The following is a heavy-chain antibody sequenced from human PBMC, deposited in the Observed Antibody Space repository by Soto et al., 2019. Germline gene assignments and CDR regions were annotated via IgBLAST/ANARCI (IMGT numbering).Heavy chain of an antibody. J-gene: IGHJ5*02. CDR2: MNPNSGNT. D-gene: IGHD6-13*01. CDR3: ARADHSSSWYGIWFDP. Sequence: ASVKVSCKASGFTFTSYDINWLRQDTGQGIEWMGWMNPNSGNTGYAQKFKGRVTITRNTSISTAYMELSSLIFEDSAVYYCARADHSSSWYGIWFDPWGQGTLVTVSS. CDR1: GFTFTSYD. V-gene: IGHV1-8*01.